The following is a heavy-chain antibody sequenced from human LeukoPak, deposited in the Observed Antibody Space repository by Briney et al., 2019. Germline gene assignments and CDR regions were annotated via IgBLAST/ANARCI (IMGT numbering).Heavy chain of an antibody. CDR2: IKSKTDGGTT. V-gene: IGHV3-15*01. J-gene: IGHJ3*02. Sequence: GGSLRLSCAASGLTFSNAWMSWVRQAPGKGLEWAGRIKSKTDGGTTDYGAPVKGRFIISRDDSKNTLYLQMNGLKIEDTAVYYCITDPGEWEPIWGQGTTVTVSS. CDR1: GLTFSNAW. CDR3: ITDPGEWEPI. D-gene: IGHD1-26*01.